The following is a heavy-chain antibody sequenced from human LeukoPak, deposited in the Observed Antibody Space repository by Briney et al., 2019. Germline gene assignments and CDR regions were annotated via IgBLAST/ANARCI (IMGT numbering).Heavy chain of an antibody. J-gene: IGHJ6*04. V-gene: IGHV3-21*05. CDR2: ISTSSSYI. D-gene: IGHD3-10*02. CDR3: AELGITMIGGV. Sequence: GGSLRLSCATSGFTFSNHDMNWVRQAPGKGLEWVSYISTSSSYIYYADSVKGRFTISRDNAKNSLYLQMNSLRAEDTAVYYCAELGITMIGGVWGKGTTVTISS. CDR1: GFTFSNHD.